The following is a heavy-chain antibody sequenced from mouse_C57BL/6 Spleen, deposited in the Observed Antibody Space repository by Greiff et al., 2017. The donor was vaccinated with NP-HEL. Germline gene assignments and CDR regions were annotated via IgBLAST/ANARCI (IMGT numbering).Heavy chain of an antibody. CDR1: GYTFTDYN. Sequence: VQLQQSGPELVKPGASVKIPCKASGYTFTDYNMDWVKQSHGKSLEWIGDINPNNGGTIYNQKFKGKATLTVDKSSSTAYMELRSLTSEDTAVYYCARNRDYYGSSYPFDYWGQGTTLTVSS. V-gene: IGHV1-18*01. CDR2: INPNNGGT. CDR3: ARNRDYYGSSYPFDY. D-gene: IGHD1-1*01. J-gene: IGHJ2*01.